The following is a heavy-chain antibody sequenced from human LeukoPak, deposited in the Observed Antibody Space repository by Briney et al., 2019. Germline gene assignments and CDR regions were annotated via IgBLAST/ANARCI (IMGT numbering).Heavy chain of an antibody. CDR2: MSPNSGNT. CDR1: GYTFTSYD. V-gene: IGHV1-8*03. D-gene: IGHD4-11*01. Sequence: GASVKVSCKASGYTFTSYDINWVRQATGQGLEWVGWMSPNSGNTGYAQKFQGRGIITRNTSIRTAYMELSSLRSEDTGVYYCARGLGDYSNFYYYRDVWGKGTTVTVPS. CDR3: ARGLGDYSNFYYYRDV. J-gene: IGHJ6*03.